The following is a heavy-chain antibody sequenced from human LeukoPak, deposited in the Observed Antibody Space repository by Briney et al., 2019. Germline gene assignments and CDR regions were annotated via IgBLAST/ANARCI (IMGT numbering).Heavy chain of an antibody. CDR2: MHHSGRT. Sequence: SETLSLTCTVSGGSISSYYWSWIRQPPEKGLEWIAEMHHSGRTNYNPSLKSRVIVSSDMSKNQFSLMLNSVTAADTAVYYCARDKGQYGSGTRGFTWFDPWGQGTLVTVSS. CDR1: GGSISSYY. J-gene: IGHJ5*02. D-gene: IGHD3-10*01. V-gene: IGHV4-59*12. CDR3: ARDKGQYGSGTRGFTWFDP.